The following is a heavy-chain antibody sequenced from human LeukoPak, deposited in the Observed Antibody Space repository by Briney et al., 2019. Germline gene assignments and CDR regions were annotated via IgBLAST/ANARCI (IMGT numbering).Heavy chain of an antibody. D-gene: IGHD2-15*01. CDR3: ARVVPPRGYCSGGSCYYFDY. CDR2: ISAYNGNT. J-gene: IGHJ4*02. CDR1: GYTFTSYG. Sequence: GASVKVSCKASGYTFTSYGISWVRQAPGQGLEWMGWISAYNGNTNYAQKLQGRVTMTTDTSTSTAYMELRSLRSDDTAVYYCARVVPPRGYCSGGSCYYFDYWGQGTLVTVSS. V-gene: IGHV1-18*01.